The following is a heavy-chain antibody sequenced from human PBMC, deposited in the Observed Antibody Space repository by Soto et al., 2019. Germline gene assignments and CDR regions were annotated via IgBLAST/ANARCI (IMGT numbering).Heavy chain of an antibody. CDR3: ATMGTPATGLYYFDF. D-gene: IGHD2-15*01. J-gene: IGHJ4*02. CDR2: ISYSGSA. V-gene: IGHV4-59*04. CDR1: GGSISSYY. Sequence: SETLSLTCTVSGGSISSYYWSWIRQPPGKGLEWIGFISYSGSAHYNPSLKSRVNMSVDTSKKQFSLNLSFVTAADTAVYYCATMGTPATGLYYFDFWGQGTLVTVSS.